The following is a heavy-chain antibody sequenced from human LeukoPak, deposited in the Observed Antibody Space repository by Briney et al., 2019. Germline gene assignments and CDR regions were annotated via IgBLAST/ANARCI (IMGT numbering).Heavy chain of an antibody. J-gene: IGHJ4*02. CDR3: AKGRSGTAVAAPDY. CDR2: MSYDGSQ. Sequence: GGSLTLSCAASGFSFSTYAMHWVRQAPGKGLEWVALMSYDGSQYYADSVQGRFTISRDKSKNTVHLQMNSLRTDDTAVYYCAKGRSGTAVAAPDYWGQGTLVTVSS. D-gene: IGHD6-19*01. CDR1: GFSFSTYA. V-gene: IGHV3-30*18.